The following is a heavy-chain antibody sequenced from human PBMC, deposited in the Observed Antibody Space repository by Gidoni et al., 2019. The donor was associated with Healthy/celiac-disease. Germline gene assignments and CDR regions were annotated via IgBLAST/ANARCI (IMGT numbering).Heavy chain of an antibody. CDR3: ARDPKDSSSWYTGAFDI. Sequence: QVQLVQSGAEVKKPGSSVKVSCKASVGTFSSYAISWVRQAPGQGLEWMGGIIPIFGTANYAQKFQGRVTITADESTSTAYMELSSLRSEDTAVYYCARDPKDSSSWYTGAFDIWGQGTMVTVSS. CDR1: VGTFSSYA. J-gene: IGHJ3*02. CDR2: IIPIFGTA. D-gene: IGHD6-13*01. V-gene: IGHV1-69*01.